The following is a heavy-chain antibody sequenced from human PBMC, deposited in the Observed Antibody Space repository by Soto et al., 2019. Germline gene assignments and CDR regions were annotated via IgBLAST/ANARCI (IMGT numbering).Heavy chain of an antibody. CDR3: ARWSYLDY. D-gene: IGHD3-3*01. Sequence: GGSLRLSCAASGFSFGSYALSWVRQAPGKGLEWVSTISGSDGKTFYADSVKGRFSISRDTSQSTLYLQMNSLRTDDTAMYYCARWSYLDYWGQGTRVTVSS. CDR2: ISGSDGKT. J-gene: IGHJ4*02. CDR1: GFSFGSYA. V-gene: IGHV3-23*01.